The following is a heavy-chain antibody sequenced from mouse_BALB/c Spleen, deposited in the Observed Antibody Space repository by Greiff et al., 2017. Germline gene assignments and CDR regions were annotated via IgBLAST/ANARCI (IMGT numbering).Heavy chain of an antibody. Sequence: VQLQQSGAELMKPGASVKISCKATGYTFSSYWIEWVKQRPGHGLEWIGEILPGSGSTNYNEKFKGKATFTADTSSNTAYMQLSSLTSEDSAVYYCARGQYYGSSYAMDYWGQGTSVTVSS. CDR1: GYTFSSYW. V-gene: IGHV1-9*01. D-gene: IGHD1-1*01. CDR2: ILPGSGST. J-gene: IGHJ4*01. CDR3: ARGQYYGSSYAMDY.